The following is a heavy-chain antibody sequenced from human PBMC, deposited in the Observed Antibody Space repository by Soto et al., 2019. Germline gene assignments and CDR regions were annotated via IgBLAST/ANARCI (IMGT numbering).Heavy chain of an antibody. CDR2: ISFDGSKT. CDR3: AREGGNGYSYGYSFDY. Sequence: GGSLRLSCAASGFIFSNYAMHWVRQAPGKGLEWVTIISFDGSKTHYADSVRGRFTISRDNSNNTLSLQMSNLRPEDTALYYCAREGGNGYSYGYSFDYWGQGTQVTVSS. CDR1: GFIFSNYA. D-gene: IGHD5-18*01. J-gene: IGHJ4*02. V-gene: IGHV3-30-3*01.